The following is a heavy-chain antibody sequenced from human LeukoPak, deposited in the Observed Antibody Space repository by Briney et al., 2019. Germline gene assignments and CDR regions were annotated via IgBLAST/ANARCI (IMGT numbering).Heavy chain of an antibody. V-gene: IGHV7-4-1*02. CDR1: GYTFTGYY. D-gene: IGHD6-25*01. Sequence: ASVRVSCKASGYTFTGYYMHWVRQAPGQGLEWMGRINTNTGSPTYAQGLTGRFVFSLDTSLSTAYVQITSLQAEDTAMYYCARGGYSRGQGSPFDYWGQGTLVTVSS. J-gene: IGHJ4*02. CDR2: INTNTGSP. CDR3: ARGGYSRGQGSPFDY.